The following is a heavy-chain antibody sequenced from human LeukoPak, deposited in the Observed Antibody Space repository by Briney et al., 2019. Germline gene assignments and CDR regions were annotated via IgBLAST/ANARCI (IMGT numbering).Heavy chain of an antibody. Sequence: AGGSLRLSCAASGFTFSPYAMHWVRQPPGKGLEWVSAISGIGGSTFYADSVKGRFTISRDNSKNALYLQMNTLRAEDTALYYCAKDSANWGRHFDSWGQGTLVTVSS. D-gene: IGHD7-27*01. CDR1: GFTFSPYA. CDR3: AKDSANWGRHFDS. CDR2: ISGIGGST. V-gene: IGHV3-23*01. J-gene: IGHJ4*02.